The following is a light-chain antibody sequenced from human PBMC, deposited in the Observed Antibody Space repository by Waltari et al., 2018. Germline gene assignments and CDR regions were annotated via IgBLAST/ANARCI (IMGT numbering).Light chain of an antibody. CDR2: VNRDGSH. V-gene: IGLV4-69*01. Sequence: QLVLTQSPSASASLGASVKLTCTLRSGHSRTILAWLQQQPKKGPRFLRKVNRDGSHSKGDEIPDRFSGSSSGAERYLTISSLQSEDEADYYCQTGGHGTWVFGGGTKLTVL. CDR3: QTGGHGTWV. J-gene: IGLJ3*02. CDR1: SGHSRTI.